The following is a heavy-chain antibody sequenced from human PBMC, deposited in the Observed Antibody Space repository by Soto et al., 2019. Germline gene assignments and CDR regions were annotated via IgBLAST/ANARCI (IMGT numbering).Heavy chain of an antibody. V-gene: IGHV3-23*01. Sequence: PWGSLRIACACSVFTSRYNGLSWVRQAPGKGLDRASGITGSGRDRYYADSVNGRFTISRDNSKNMVFLQMNSLRAEDTALYYRSKNGLDTSTSAIDNWGPGTVVTVSS. CDR2: ITGSGRDR. J-gene: IGHJ4*02. D-gene: IGHD2-8*01. CDR1: VFTSRYNG. CDR3: SKNGLDTSTSAIDN.